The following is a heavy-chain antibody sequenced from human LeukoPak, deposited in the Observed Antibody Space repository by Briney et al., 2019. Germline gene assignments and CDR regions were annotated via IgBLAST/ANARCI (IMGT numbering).Heavy chain of an antibody. CDR2: IIPIFGIA. CDR1: GGTFSSYA. Sequence: SVKVSCKASGGTFSSYAISWVRQAPGQGLEWMGRIIPIFGIANYAQKFQGRVTITADKSTSTAYMELSSLRSEDTAVYYCAREDFEYSGSSGIFDYWGQGTLVTVSS. CDR3: AREDFEYSGSSGIFDY. D-gene: IGHD6-6*01. V-gene: IGHV1-69*04. J-gene: IGHJ4*02.